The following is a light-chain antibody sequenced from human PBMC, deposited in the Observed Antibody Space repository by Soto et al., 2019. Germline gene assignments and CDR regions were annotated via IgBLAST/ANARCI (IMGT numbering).Light chain of an antibody. J-gene: IGLJ1*01. CDR1: SSDVGRYNY. CDR2: EVT. CDR3: SSYVGSNNYV. Sequence: QSALTQPPSASGSPGRSVTISCIGTSSDVGRYNYVSWYQHHPGKAPKLIIYEVTKRPSGVPDRFSGSKSANTASLTVSGLQADDEADYYCSSYVGSNNYVFGTGTKLTVL. V-gene: IGLV2-8*01.